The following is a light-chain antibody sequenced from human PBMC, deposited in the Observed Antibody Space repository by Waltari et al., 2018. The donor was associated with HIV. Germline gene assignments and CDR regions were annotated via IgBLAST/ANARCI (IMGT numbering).Light chain of an antibody. J-gene: IGKJ1*01. CDR1: QSLLHSNGYNY. CDR3: MQALQTPRT. CDR2: LGS. V-gene: IGKV2-28*01. Sequence: DIVMTQSPLSLPVTPGEPASISCRSSQSLLHSNGYNYLDWYLQKPGQSPQLLIYLGSNRASGGPDRFKGSGSGTEFTLKISRVEAEDGGGYYCMQALQTPRTFGQGTKVEIK.